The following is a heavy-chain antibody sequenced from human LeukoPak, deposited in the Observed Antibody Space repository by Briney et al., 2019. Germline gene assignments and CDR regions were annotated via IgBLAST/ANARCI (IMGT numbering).Heavy chain of an antibody. CDR1: GFTFSSYG. CDR3: ANLDSYYYYGMDI. CDR2: ISGSGGST. J-gene: IGHJ6*02. Sequence: SGGSLRLSCAASGFTFSSYGMHWVRQAPGKGLEWVSAISGSGGSTYYADSVKGRFTISRDNSKNTLYLQTNSLRAEDTAVYYCANLDSYYYYGMDIWGQGTTVTVSS. V-gene: IGHV3-23*01.